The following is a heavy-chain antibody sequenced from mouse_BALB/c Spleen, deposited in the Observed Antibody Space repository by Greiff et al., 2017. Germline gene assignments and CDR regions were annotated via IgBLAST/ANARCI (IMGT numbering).Heavy chain of an antibody. CDR1: GFNIKDYY. D-gene: IGHD1-2*01. J-gene: IGHJ2*01. V-gene: IGHV14-4*02. CDR2: IDPENGDT. Sequence: EVQLQQSGAELVRSGASVKLSCTASGFNIKDYYMHWVKQRPEQGLEWIGWIDPENGDTEYAPKFQGKATMTADTSSNTAYLQLSSLTSEDTAVYYCKFPFSTATPYWGQGTTLTVSS. CDR3: KFPFSTATPY.